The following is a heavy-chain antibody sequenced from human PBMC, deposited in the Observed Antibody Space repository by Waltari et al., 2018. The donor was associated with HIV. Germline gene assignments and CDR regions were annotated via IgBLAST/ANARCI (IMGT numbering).Heavy chain of an antibody. CDR2: LNPSSGKT. D-gene: IGHD3-16*01. V-gene: IGHV1-2*06. CDR3: ARDMGPFNN. J-gene: IGHJ4*02. Sequence: QVQLVQSGAEVKKPGASVKVSCKASGYTITGYFLHWVRPDPGQGLEWMGRLNPSSGKTNYAQKFQGRVTMTSDTSINTAYMELSILRSDDTAVYYCARDMGPFNNWGQGTLVTVSS. CDR1: GYTITGYF.